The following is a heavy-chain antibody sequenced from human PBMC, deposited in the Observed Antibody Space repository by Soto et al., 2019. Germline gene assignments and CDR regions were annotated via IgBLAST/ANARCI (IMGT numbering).Heavy chain of an antibody. CDR1: GFTFSNAW. D-gene: IGHD4-17*01. V-gene: IGHV3-15*07. J-gene: IGHJ6*02. CDR2: IKSKTDGGTT. CDR3: TTGPTTVTTRRDDYYYYYGMDV. Sequence: EVQLVESGGGLVKPGGSLRLSCAASGFTFSNAWMNWVRQAPGKGLEWVGRIKSKTDGGTTDYAAPVKGRFTISRDDSKNTLYLQMNSLKTEDTAVYYCTTGPTTVTTRRDDYYYYYGMDVWGQGTTVTVSS.